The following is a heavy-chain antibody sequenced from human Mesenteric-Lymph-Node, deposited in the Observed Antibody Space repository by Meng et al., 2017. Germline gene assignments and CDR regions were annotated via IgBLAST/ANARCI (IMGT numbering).Heavy chain of an antibody. D-gene: IGHD2-2*01. CDR3: ARGELLWDY. CDR1: GDSISSGEYF. Sequence: QRQLQDPGPGLVKPYQTLSLTCTVSGDSISSGEYFRSWIRQPPRKGLEWIGYMDYRGSTFYNPSLKSRVTISVDTSKNQFSLKLSSVTAADTAVYFCARGELLWDYWGQGTLVTVSS. V-gene: IGHV4-30-4*01. CDR2: MDYRGST. J-gene: IGHJ4*02.